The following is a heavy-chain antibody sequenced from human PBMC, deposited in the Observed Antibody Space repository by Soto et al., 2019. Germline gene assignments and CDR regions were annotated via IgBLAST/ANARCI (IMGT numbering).Heavy chain of an antibody. CDR1: GGTFSSYS. Sequence: QVQLVQSGAEVKKPGSSVKVSCKASGGTFSSYSINWVRQAPGQGLEWMGEIIPIFGTANYAQKFQGRVTIAADESTGTAYMALRSLRSEDTAVYYCARDGGRHSGGIDYWGQGTLVTVSS. CDR3: ARDGGRHSGGIDY. CDR2: IIPIFGTA. D-gene: IGHD1-26*01. V-gene: IGHV1-69*01. J-gene: IGHJ4*02.